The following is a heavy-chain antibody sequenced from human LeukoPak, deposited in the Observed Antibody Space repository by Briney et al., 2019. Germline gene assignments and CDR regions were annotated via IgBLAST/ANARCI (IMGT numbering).Heavy chain of an antibody. CDR2: ISNDGGGT. V-gene: IGHV3-23*01. CDR1: GFIFNNYG. CDR3: AKGGSGYFADL. D-gene: IGHD3-22*01. J-gene: IGHJ5*02. Sequence: GSLRLSCAASGFIFNNYGLIWVRQAPGKGLQWVSAISNDGGGTTYADFVKGRFTISRDNSKNTLFLQMSSLRAEDTALYYRAKGGSGYFADLWGQGTLVTVSS.